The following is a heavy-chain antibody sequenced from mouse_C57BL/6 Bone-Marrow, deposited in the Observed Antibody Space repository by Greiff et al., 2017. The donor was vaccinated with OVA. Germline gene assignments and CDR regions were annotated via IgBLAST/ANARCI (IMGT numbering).Heavy chain of an antibody. CDR2: IDPSDSYT. V-gene: IGHV1-50*01. CDR1: GYTFTSYW. Sequence: QVQLQQPGAELVKPGASVKLSCKASGYTFTSYWMQWVKQRPGQGLEWIGEIDPSDSYTNYNQKFKGKATLTVDTSSSTACMQLSSLTSEDSAVYYCAWEVTGYFDYWGQGTTLTVSS. CDR3: AWEVTGYFDY. D-gene: IGHD2-2*01. J-gene: IGHJ2*01.